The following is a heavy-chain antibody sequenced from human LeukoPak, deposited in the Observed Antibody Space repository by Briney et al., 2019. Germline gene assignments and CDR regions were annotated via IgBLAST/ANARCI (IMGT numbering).Heavy chain of an antibody. CDR1: GGSISSGGYY. Sequence: SQTLSLTCTVSGGSISSGGYYWSWIRQPPGKGLEWIGYIYYSGSTNYNPSLKSRVTISVDTSKNQFSLKLSSVTAADTAVYYCARGSGAMVRGVIIDYWGQGTLVTVSS. CDR2: IYYSGST. D-gene: IGHD3-10*01. CDR3: ARGSGAMVRGVIIDY. J-gene: IGHJ4*02. V-gene: IGHV4-61*08.